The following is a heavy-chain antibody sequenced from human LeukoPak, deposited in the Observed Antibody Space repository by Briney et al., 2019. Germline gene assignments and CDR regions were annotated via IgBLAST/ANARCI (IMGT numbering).Heavy chain of an antibody. CDR1: GFTFSSYA. Sequence: GGSLRLSCAASGFTFSSYAMNWVRQAPGKGLEWVAVIWYDGSNKYYADSVKGRFTISRDNSKNTLYLQMNSLRAEDTAVYYCARSDGSGSYPNFDYWGQGTLVTVSS. V-gene: IGHV3-33*08. D-gene: IGHD3-10*01. CDR2: IWYDGSNK. J-gene: IGHJ4*02. CDR3: ARSDGSGSYPNFDY.